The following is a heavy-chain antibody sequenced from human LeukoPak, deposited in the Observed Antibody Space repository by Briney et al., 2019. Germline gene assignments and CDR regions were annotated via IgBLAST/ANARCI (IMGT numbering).Heavy chain of an antibody. Sequence: ASVKVSCKASGYTFTSYDINWVRQATGQGLEWMGWMNPNSGNTGYAQKFQGRVTMTRKTSISTAYMELSSLRSEDTAVYYCARGLESGYEYYFDYWGQGTLVTVSS. CDR3: ARGLESGYEYYFDY. V-gene: IGHV1-8*01. J-gene: IGHJ4*02. D-gene: IGHD5-12*01. CDR2: MNPNSGNT. CDR1: GYTFTSYD.